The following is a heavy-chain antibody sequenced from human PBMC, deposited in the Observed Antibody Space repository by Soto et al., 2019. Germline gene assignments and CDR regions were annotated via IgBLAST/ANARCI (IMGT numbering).Heavy chain of an antibody. CDR2: INHSGST. V-gene: IGHV4-34*01. D-gene: IGHD2-2*02. CDR1: GGSFSGDY. Sequence: SETLSLTCAVYGGSFSGDYWSWIRQPPGKGLEWIGEINHSGSTNYNPSLKSRVTISVDTSKNQFSLKLSSVTAADTAVYYCARAGVAYCSSTSCHKNYYYYYMDVWGKGTTVTVSS. CDR3: ARAGVAYCSSTSCHKNYYYYYMDV. J-gene: IGHJ6*03.